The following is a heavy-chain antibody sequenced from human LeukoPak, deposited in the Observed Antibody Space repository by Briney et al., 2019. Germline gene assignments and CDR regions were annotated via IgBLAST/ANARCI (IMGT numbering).Heavy chain of an antibody. J-gene: IGHJ4*02. CDR1: GYTFTGYY. D-gene: IGHD1-26*01. V-gene: IGHV1-2*06. CDR2: INPNSGGT. CDR3: ARGSGYFDY. Sequence: ASVKVSCKSSGYTFTGYYMHWVLQAPGQGLEWMGRINPNSGGTNYAQKFHGRVTMTRDTSISTAYMEMRRLRSDDPAVYYCARGSGYFDYWGQGTMVTVSS.